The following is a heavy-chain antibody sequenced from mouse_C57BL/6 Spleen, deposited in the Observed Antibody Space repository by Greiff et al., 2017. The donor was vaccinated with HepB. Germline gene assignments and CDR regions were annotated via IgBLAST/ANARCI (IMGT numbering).Heavy chain of an antibody. Sequence: QVQLKQPGAELVKPGASVKMSCKASGYTFTSYWITWVKQRPGQGLEWIGDIYPGSGSTNYNEKFKSKATLTVDTSSSTAYMQLSSLTSEDSAVYYCARNYYGSSYPFWGQGTTLTVSS. CDR3: ARNYYGSSYPF. CDR1: GYTFTSYW. V-gene: IGHV1-55*01. D-gene: IGHD1-1*01. CDR2: IYPGSGST. J-gene: IGHJ2*01.